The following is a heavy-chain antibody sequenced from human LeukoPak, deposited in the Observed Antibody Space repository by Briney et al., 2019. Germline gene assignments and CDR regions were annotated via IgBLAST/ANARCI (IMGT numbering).Heavy chain of an antibody. D-gene: IGHD3-10*01. V-gene: IGHV4-59*01. CDR1: GGSNSSYY. J-gene: IGHJ3*02. Sequence: PSETLSLTCTVSGGSNSSYYWSWIRQPPGKGLEWIGYIYYSGSTNYNPSLKSRVTISVDTSKNQFSLKLSSVTAADTAVYYCARDSRGRDAFCILGQRTNVTVSS. CDR3: ARDSRGRDAFCI. CDR2: IYYSGST.